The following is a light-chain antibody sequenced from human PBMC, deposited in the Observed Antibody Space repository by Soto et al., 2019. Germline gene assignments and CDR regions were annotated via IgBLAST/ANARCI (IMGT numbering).Light chain of an antibody. J-gene: IGLJ2*01. V-gene: IGLV1-51*02. CDR2: ESN. Sequence: QSVLTQPPSVSAAPGQKVTISCPGSSSNIGKNHVSWYQQVPGTAPQLLIYESNKRPSAIPDRFSGSKSGTSATLGIAGLQTGDEADYYCGTWDSSLTAVLFGGGTKLTVL. CDR3: GTWDSSLTAVL. CDR1: SSNIGKNH.